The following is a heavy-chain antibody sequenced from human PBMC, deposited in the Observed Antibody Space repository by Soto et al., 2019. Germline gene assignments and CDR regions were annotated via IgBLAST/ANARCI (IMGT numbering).Heavy chain of an antibody. Sequence: GGSLRLSCAASGFTFSSYAMHWVRQAPGKGLEWVAVISYDGSNKYYADSVKGRFTISRDNSKNTLYLQMNSLRAEDTAVYYCARDFNVIVGNGYYYGMDVWGQGTTVTVSS. CDR3: ARDFNVIVGNGYYYGMDV. J-gene: IGHJ6*02. CDR2: ISYDGSNK. V-gene: IGHV3-30-3*01. D-gene: IGHD3-22*01. CDR1: GFTFSSYA.